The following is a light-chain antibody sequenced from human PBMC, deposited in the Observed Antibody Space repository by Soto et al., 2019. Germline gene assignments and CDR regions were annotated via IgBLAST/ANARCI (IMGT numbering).Light chain of an antibody. J-gene: IGKJ1*01. CDR2: GAS. Sequence: EIVLTQSPGTLSLSPGERVTLSCRASQSVTSNYLAWYQQKPGQAPRLLIYGASSRATGIPDRFSGSGSGTDFTLTISSLEPEDFAVYYCQQSETFGQGTKVDI. CDR3: QQSET. CDR1: QSVTSNY. V-gene: IGKV3-20*01.